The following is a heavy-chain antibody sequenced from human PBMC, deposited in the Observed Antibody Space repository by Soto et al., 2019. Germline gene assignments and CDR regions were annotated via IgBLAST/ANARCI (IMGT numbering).Heavy chain of an antibody. CDR3: AREPYDFWSGYYYYYGMDV. D-gene: IGHD3-3*01. CDR1: GGSFSGYY. CDR2: INHSGST. V-gene: IGHV4-34*01. J-gene: IGHJ6*02. Sequence: SETLSLTCAAYGGSFSGYYWSWIRQPPGKGLEWIGEINHSGSTNYNPSLKSRVTISVDTSKNQFSLKLSSVTAADTAVYYCAREPYDFWSGYYYYYGMDVWGQGTTVTVSS.